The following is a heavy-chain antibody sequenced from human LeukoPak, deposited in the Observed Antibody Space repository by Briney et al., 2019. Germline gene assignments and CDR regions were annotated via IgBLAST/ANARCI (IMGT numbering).Heavy chain of an antibody. CDR3: ARDGGGYYYYDSSGSGAFDI. CDR1: GFTFSSYW. CDR2: IKQDGSEK. J-gene: IGHJ3*02. Sequence: PGGSLRLSCAASGFTFSSYWMSWVRQAPGKGLEWVANIKQDGSEKYYVDSVKGRFTISRDNAKNSLYLQMNSLRAEDTAVYYCARDGGGYYYYDSSGSGAFDIWGQGTMVTVSS. D-gene: IGHD3-22*01. V-gene: IGHV3-7*01.